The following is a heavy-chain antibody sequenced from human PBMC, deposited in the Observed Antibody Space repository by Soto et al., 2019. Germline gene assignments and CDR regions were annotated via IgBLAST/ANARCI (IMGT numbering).Heavy chain of an antibody. CDR1: GVSISSSY. V-gene: IGHV4-59*01. CDR2: IYYTGTT. J-gene: IGHJ4*02. Sequence: XATLSLACTVSGVSISSSYLSWIRQSPGTGLEWIGYIYYTGTTNYNPSLKRRVTISLDTAKNQFSLNVNSLTTADTAVYFCARGGNRYSNTASGVGGFDFWGQGTLVTVSS. D-gene: IGHD5-12*01. CDR3: ARGGNRYSNTASGVGGFDF.